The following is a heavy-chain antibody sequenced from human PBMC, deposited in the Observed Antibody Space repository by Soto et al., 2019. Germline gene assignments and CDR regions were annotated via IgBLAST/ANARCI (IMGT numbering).Heavy chain of an antibody. D-gene: IGHD2-21*02. CDR2: ISGGGGGT. J-gene: IGHJ1*01. CDR1: GFTFSNYA. CDR3: AKDLRGNSPAEYFQH. Sequence: PGGSLRLSCAASGFTFSNYALNWARHAPGKGLEWVLGISGGGGGTYYTDSVKGRFTISRDNSKNTLYLQMNSLRAEDTAVYYCAKDLRGNSPAEYFQHWGQGTLVTVSS. V-gene: IGHV3-23*01.